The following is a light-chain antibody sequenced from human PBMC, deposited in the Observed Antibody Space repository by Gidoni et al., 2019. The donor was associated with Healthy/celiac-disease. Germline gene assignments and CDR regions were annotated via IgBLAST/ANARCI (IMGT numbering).Light chain of an antibody. J-gene: IGLJ2*01. CDR2: DVS. Sequence: QSALTQPRSVSGSPGQSVTISCTGTSSDVGGYNYVSWYQQHPGKAPNLMIYDVSKRPSGVPDRFSGSKSGNTASLTISGPQAEDEADYYCCSYAGSYTVVFGGGTKLTVL. V-gene: IGLV2-11*01. CDR3: CSYAGSYTVV. CDR1: SSDVGGYNY.